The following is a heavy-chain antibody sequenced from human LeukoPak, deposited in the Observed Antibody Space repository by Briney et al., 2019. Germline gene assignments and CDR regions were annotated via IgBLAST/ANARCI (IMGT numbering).Heavy chain of an antibody. CDR3: ARVFEDNWNDFDY. D-gene: IGHD1-20*01. V-gene: IGHV1-8*01. J-gene: IGHJ4*02. CDR2: MNPNSGNT. Sequence: PRASVKVSCKASGYTFTSYDINWVRQATGQGLEWMGWMNPNSGNTGYAQKFQGRVTMTRNTSISTAYMELSSLRSEDTAVYYCARVFEDNWNDFDYWGQGTLATVSS. CDR1: GYTFTSYD.